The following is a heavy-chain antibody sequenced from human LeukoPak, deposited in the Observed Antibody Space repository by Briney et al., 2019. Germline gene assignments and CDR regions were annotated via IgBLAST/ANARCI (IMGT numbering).Heavy chain of an antibody. J-gene: IGHJ4*02. CDR3: TRGSGWYFY. CDR1: GGSISNYY. V-gene: IGHV4-59*01. D-gene: IGHD6-19*01. CDR2: IYYSGST. Sequence: SETLSLTSTVSGGSISNYYWSWVRQPPGKGLEWIGYIYYSGSTNYNPSLKSRITISVDTSKNQFSLKLSSVTAADTAVYYCTRGSGWYFYWGQGTLVTVSS.